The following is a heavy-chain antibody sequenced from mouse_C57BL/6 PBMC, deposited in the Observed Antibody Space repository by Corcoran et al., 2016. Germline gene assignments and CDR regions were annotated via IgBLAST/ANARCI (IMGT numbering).Heavy chain of an antibody. Sequence: QIQLVQSGPELKKPGETVKISCKASGYTFTTYGMSWVKQAPGKGLKWMGWITTYSGVPTYADDFRGRFAFSLETSASTAYLQINNLKNEDTATYCWARGDSNYAWFAYWGQGTLVTVSA. CDR3: ARGDSNYAWFAY. J-gene: IGHJ3*01. V-gene: IGHV9-3*01. D-gene: IGHD2-5*01. CDR1: GYTFTTYG. CDR2: ITTYSGVP.